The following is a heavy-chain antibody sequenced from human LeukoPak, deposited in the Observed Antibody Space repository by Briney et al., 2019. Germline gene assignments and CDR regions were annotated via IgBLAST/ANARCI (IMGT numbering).Heavy chain of an antibody. D-gene: IGHD3-16*02. CDR1: GFTFSSYA. V-gene: IGHV3-30-3*01. Sequence: GRSLRLSCAASGFTFSSYAMHWVRQAPGKGLEWVAVISYDGSNKYYTDSVKGRFTISRDNSKNTLYLQMNSLKTEDTAVYYCTTESLLLGELSLALDYWGQGTLVTVSS. CDR3: TTESLLLGELSLALDY. J-gene: IGHJ4*02. CDR2: ISYDGSNK.